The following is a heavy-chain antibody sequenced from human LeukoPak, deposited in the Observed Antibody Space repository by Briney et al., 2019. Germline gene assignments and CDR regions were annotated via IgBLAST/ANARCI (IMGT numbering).Heavy chain of an antibody. V-gene: IGHV3-23*01. J-gene: IGHJ4*02. Sequence: GGSLRLSCAASGFTFSSYAMSWVRQAPGKGLEWVSAISGSGGSTYYADSVKGRSTISRDNSKNTLYLQMNSLRAEDTAVYYCAKWGYCSSTSCYAWSLGFDYWGQGTLVTVSS. CDR1: GFTFSSYA. D-gene: IGHD2-2*01. CDR3: AKWGYCSSTSCYAWSLGFDY. CDR2: ISGSGGST.